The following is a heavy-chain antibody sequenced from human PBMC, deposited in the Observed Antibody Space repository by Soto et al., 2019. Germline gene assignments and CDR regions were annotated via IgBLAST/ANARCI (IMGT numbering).Heavy chain of an antibody. D-gene: IGHD3-16*01. J-gene: IGHJ3*02. Sequence: QVQLVQSGAEVEKPGASVKISCKASGYSFTSQYVHWVRQAPGQGLEWMGIINPNGGSTTYAQKFQGRVAMSGGTSPDTVYMELGSRTSGDTAVFYWARGGGLRPGGGGTEPLDIWGQGTMVTVAS. CDR1: GYSFTSQY. CDR3: ARGGGLRPGGGGTEPLDI. CDR2: INPNGGST. V-gene: IGHV1-46*03.